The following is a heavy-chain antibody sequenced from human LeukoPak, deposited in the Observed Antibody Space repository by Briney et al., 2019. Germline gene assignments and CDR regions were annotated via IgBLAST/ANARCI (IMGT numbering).Heavy chain of an antibody. CDR3: ARARSTVVNDAFDI. J-gene: IGHJ3*02. D-gene: IGHD4-23*01. CDR2: IVPVFKTT. Sequence: SVKVSCKASGGIFRSHGVSWVRQAPGQGPQWMGGIVPVFKTTSYAQKFQGRLSLSIGDSTNTAYMDLTRLTSDDTAVYFCARARSTVVNDAFDIWGQGTMVTVSS. V-gene: IGHV1-69*05. CDR1: GGIFRSHG.